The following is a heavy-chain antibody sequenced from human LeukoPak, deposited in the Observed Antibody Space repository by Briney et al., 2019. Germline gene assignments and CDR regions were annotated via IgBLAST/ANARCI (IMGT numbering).Heavy chain of an antibody. J-gene: IGHJ5*02. CDR3: ARVATYYANHNWFDP. V-gene: IGHV3-30-3*01. CDR1: GFIFSSYA. D-gene: IGHD2-2*01. Sequence: GGSLRLSCAASGFIFSSYAMHWVRQAPGKGLEWVAVTSYDGSNKYYADSVKGRFTISRDNSKNTLYLQMNSLRAEDTAVYYCARVATYYANHNWFDPWGQGTLVTVSS. CDR2: TSYDGSNK.